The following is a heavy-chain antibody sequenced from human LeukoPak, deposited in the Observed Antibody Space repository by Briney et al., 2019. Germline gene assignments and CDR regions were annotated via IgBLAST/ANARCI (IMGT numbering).Heavy chain of an antibody. CDR3: ARAYSSSWYFNWFDP. CDR1: GGSFSDYY. Sequence: SETLSLTCAVYGGSFSDYYWSWIRQPPGKGLEWIGEINHSGSTNYNPSLKSRLTISVDTSKNQFSLKLSSVTAADTAVYYCARAYSSSWYFNWFDPWGQGTLVTVSS. V-gene: IGHV4-34*01. CDR2: INHSGST. D-gene: IGHD6-13*01. J-gene: IGHJ5*02.